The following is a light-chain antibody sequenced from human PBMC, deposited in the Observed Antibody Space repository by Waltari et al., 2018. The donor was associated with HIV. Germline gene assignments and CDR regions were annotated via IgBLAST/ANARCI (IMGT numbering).Light chain of an antibody. CDR1: SSNIGSHT. Sequence: QSVLTQPPSASGTPGQRVTMSCSGSSSNIGSHTVQWYQHLPGTAPKLLIYANNHRPSGVPDLFSGSKSGTSASLSISGLQSDDEADYYCAAWDDSLNGRIFGGGTKLTVL. V-gene: IGLV1-44*01. CDR2: ANN. CDR3: AAWDDSLNGRI. J-gene: IGLJ2*01.